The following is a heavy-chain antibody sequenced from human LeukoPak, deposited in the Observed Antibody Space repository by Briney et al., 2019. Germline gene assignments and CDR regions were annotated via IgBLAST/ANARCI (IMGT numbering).Heavy chain of an antibody. J-gene: IGHJ4*02. D-gene: IGHD3-3*01. Sequence: PGGSLRLSCAASGFTFSSYAMSWVRQAPGKGLEWVANIKQDGSEKYYADSVKGRFTISRDNSKNTLYLQVNSLRAEDTAVYYCANLPEPYYDFWSGYYTWGQGTLVTVSS. CDR2: IKQDGSEK. V-gene: IGHV3-7*01. CDR1: GFTFSSYA. CDR3: ANLPEPYYDFWSGYYT.